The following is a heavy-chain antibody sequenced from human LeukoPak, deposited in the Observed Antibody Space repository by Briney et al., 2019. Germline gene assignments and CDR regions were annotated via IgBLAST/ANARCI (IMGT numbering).Heavy chain of an antibody. CDR2: IATDGGSA. D-gene: IGHD2-15*01. CDR3: ARCSGGTCYSFHY. V-gene: IGHV3-23*03. Sequence: GGALRLSRAASGFTLKNYAMGGGRPAPGGGAGGVSIIATDGGSAYYADSVKGRFTMSRDNSKNGLYLQMSSLRAEDTALYYCARCSGGTCYSFHYWGQGTLVTVSS. CDR1: GFTLKNYA. J-gene: IGHJ4*02.